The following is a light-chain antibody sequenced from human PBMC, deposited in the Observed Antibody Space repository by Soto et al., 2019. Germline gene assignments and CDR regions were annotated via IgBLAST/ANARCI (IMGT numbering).Light chain of an antibody. Sequence: QSALTQPASVSGSPGQSITISCTGTSSDVGAYNYVSWYQQHPGKAPKLMIYDVSNRPSGVSNRFSGSKSGNTASLIISGLQAEDEANSYCSSYTTSSTVVFGGGTQLTVL. V-gene: IGLV2-14*01. CDR1: SSDVGAYNY. J-gene: IGLJ3*02. CDR2: DVS. CDR3: SSYTTSSTVV.